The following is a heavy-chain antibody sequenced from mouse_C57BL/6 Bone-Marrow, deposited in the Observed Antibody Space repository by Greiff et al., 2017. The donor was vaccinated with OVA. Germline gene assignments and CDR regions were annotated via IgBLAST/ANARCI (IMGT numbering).Heavy chain of an antibody. Sequence: QVQLQQSGAELVRPGTSVKLSCKASGYTFTSYWMHWVKQRPGQGLEWIGVIDPSDSYTNYNQKFKGKATLTVDTSSSTAYMQLSSLTSEDSAVYYCARGRLRRFAYWGQGTLVTVSA. CDR3: ARGRLRRFAY. J-gene: IGHJ3*01. V-gene: IGHV1-59*01. CDR1: GYTFTSYW. CDR2: IDPSDSYT. D-gene: IGHD2-4*01.